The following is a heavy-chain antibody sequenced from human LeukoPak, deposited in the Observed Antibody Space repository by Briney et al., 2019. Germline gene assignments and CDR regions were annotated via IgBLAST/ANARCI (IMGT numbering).Heavy chain of an antibody. V-gene: IGHV1-24*01. CDR1: GYTLTELS. CDR2: FDPEDGET. J-gene: IGHJ6*02. Sequence: ASVKVSCTASGYTLTELSMNWVRQAPGKGLEWMGGFDPEDGETIYAQTFQGRVTMTEDTSTDTAYMELSSLRSEDTAVYYCATTTVPPHYYYYYGMDVWGQGTTVTVSS. CDR3: ATTTVPPHYYYYYGMDV. D-gene: IGHD4-4*01.